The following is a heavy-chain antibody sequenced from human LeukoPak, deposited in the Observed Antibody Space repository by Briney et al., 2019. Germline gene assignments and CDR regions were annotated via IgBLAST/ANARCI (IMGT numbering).Heavy chain of an antibody. CDR3: ARALPKLNDYGDPYGAFDI. J-gene: IGHJ3*02. V-gene: IGHV3-53*01. CDR1: GFTVSSNY. Sequence: PGGSLRLSCAASGFTVSSNYMSWVRQAPGKGLEWVSVIYSGGSTYYADSVKGRFTISRDNSKNTLYLQMNSLRAEDTAVYYCARALPKLNDYGDPYGAFDIWGQGTMVTVSS. CDR2: IYSGGST. D-gene: IGHD4-17*01.